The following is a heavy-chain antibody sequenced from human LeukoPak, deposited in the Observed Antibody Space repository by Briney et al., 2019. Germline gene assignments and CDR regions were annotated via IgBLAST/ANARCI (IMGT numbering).Heavy chain of an antibody. CDR2: ISGSGGST. D-gene: IGHD3-3*01. CDR3: AKGAPPAGDFWSGYTDFDY. J-gene: IGHJ4*02. V-gene: IGHV3-23*01. Sequence: PGGSLRLSCAASGFTFSSYAMSWVRQAPGKGLEWVSAISGSGGSTYYADSVKGRFTISRDNSKNTLYLQMNSLRAEGTAVYYCAKGAPPAGDFWSGYTDFDYWGQGTLVTVSS. CDR1: GFTFSSYA.